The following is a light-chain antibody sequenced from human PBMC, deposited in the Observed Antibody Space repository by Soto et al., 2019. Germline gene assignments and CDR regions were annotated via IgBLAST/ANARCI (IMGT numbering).Light chain of an antibody. CDR2: EVS. CDR3: SSYRSSSILHV. V-gene: IGLV2-14*01. CDR1: SSDIGGYNY. J-gene: IGLJ1*01. Sequence: QSALTQPASVSGSPGQSITISCTGTSSDIGGYNYVSWYQQYPGKAPKLMIFEVSNRPSGVSNRFSGSKSGNTASLTISGLQAEDEADYYCSSYRSSSILHVFGTGTKLTVL.